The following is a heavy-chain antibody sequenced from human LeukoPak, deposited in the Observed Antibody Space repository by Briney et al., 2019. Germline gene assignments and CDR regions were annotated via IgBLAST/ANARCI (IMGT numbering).Heavy chain of an antibody. D-gene: IGHD1-26*01. CDR2: IYYSGST. V-gene: IGHV4-59*01. Sequence: PSETLSLTCTVSGGSISSYYWSWIRQPPGMGLEWIGYIYYSGSTNYNPSLKSRVTISVDTSKNQFSLKLSSVTAADTAVYYCARDRSRGSYLYYMDVWGKGTTVTVSS. CDR1: GGSISSYY. CDR3: ARDRSRGSYLYYMDV. J-gene: IGHJ6*03.